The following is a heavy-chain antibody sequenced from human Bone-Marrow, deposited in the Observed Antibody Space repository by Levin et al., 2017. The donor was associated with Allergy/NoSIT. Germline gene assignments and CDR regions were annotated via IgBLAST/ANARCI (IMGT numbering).Heavy chain of an antibody. CDR1: GFTFYSYV. J-gene: IGHJ3*02. V-gene: IGHV3-33*01. D-gene: IGHD6-13*01. CDR2: MKYDGSNQ. Sequence: AGGSLRLSCAASGFTFYSYVMHWVRQAPGKGLEWVAVMKYDGSNQYYTDSVKGRFTISRDNSRNTLYLEMNSLRVEDTAVYYCARPRGGSTWSDAFDIWGQGTMVTVSS. CDR3: ARPRGGSTWSDAFDI.